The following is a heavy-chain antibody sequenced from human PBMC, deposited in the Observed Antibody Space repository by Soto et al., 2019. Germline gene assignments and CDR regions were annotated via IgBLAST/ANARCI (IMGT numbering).Heavy chain of an antibody. J-gene: IGHJ1*01. V-gene: IGHV1-46*01. D-gene: IGHD6-19*01. CDR3: ARGAVAVPFQH. CDR2: INPSGGST. Sequence: ASVKVSCKGSGYTFTSYGITWVRQAPGQGLEWMGIINPSGGSTSYAQKFQGRVTMTRDTSTSTVYMELSSLRSEDTAVYYCARGAVAVPFQHWGQGTLVTVSS. CDR1: GYTFTSYG.